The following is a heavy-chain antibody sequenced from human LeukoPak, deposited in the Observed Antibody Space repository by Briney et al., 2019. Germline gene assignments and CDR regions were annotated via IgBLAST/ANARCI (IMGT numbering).Heavy chain of an antibody. V-gene: IGHV3-23*01. J-gene: IGHJ6*02. Sequence: GGSLRLSCAASGFILSSYAMRWVRQAPGKGLEGVSDIPGSGCSTYYADSVKGRFTISRDNSKNTLYLQMNSQRAEHTAVYYCAIDRITMVRGVTRGMDVWRQGTTLTVSS. CDR3: AIDRITMVRGVTRGMDV. D-gene: IGHD3-10*01. CDR1: GFILSSYA. CDR2: IPGSGCST.